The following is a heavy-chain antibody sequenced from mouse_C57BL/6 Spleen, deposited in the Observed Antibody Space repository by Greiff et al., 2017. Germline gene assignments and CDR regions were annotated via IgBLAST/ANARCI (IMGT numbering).Heavy chain of an antibody. D-gene: IGHD2-4*01. CDR3: ARKDYYDYDQAMDY. CDR2: IDPSDSYT. V-gene: IGHV1-69*01. CDR1: GYTFTSYW. Sequence: QVQLQQPGAELVMPGASVKLSCKASGYTFTSYWMHWVKQRPGQGLEWIGEIDPSDSYTNYNQKFKGKSTLTVDKSSSTAYMQLSSLTSEDSAVYYCARKDYYDYDQAMDYWGQGTSVTVSS. J-gene: IGHJ4*01.